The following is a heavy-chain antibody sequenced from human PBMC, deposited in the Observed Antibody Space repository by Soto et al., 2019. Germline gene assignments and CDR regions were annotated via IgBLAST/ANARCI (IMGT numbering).Heavy chain of an antibody. CDR1: GYTFTSYG. Sequence: ASVKVSCKASGYTFTSYGISWVRQAPGQGLEWMGWISAYNGNTNYAQKLQGRVTMTTDTSTSTAYMELRSLRSDDTAVYYCARGFYYYGSGREPYYYYYGMDVWGQGTTVTVSS. D-gene: IGHD3-10*01. CDR2: ISAYNGNT. J-gene: IGHJ6*02. CDR3: ARGFYYYGSGREPYYYYYGMDV. V-gene: IGHV1-18*01.